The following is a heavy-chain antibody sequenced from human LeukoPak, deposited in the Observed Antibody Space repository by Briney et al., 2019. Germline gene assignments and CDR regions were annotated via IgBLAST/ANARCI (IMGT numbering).Heavy chain of an antibody. Sequence: PGGSLRLSCGASGFTFSNYAMSWVRQAPGKGLEWVSSISSSSIYIYYADSVKGRFTISRDNAKNSLYLQMNSLRAEDTAVYYCARGSRGNIAAAGHFDYWGQGTLVTVSS. D-gene: IGHD6-13*01. CDR3: ARGSRGNIAAAGHFDY. CDR1: GFTFSNYA. CDR2: ISSSSIYI. J-gene: IGHJ4*02. V-gene: IGHV3-21*01.